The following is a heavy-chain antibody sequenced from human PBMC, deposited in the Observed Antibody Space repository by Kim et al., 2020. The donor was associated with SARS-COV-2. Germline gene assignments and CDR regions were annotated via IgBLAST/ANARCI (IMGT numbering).Heavy chain of an antibody. Sequence: SETLSLTCTVSGGSISSGSYYWSWIRQPAGKGLEWIGRIYTSGSTNYNPSLKSRVTISVDTSKNQFSLKLSSVTAADTAVYYCARGGYYYGSGSYYDAFDIWGQGTMVTVSS. CDR2: IYTSGST. D-gene: IGHD3-10*01. V-gene: IGHV4-61*02. J-gene: IGHJ3*02. CDR1: GGSISSGSYY. CDR3: ARGGYYYGSGSYYDAFDI.